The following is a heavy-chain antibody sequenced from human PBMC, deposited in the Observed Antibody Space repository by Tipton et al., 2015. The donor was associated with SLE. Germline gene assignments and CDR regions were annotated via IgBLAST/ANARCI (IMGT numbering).Heavy chain of an antibody. J-gene: IGHJ4*02. CDR2: ISSSSSTI. V-gene: IGHV3-48*01. CDR3: ARSPFDY. CDR1: GFTFDDYA. Sequence: SLRLSCAASGFTFDDYAMNWVRQAPGKGLEWVSYISSSSSTIYYADSVKGRFTISRDNAKNSLYLQMNSLRAEDTAVYYCARSPFDYWGQGTLVTVSS.